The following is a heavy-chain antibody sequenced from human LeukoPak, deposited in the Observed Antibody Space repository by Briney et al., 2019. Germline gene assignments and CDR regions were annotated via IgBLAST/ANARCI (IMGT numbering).Heavy chain of an antibody. CDR1: GVSFSSYY. D-gene: IGHD5-24*01. CDR3: ASSSERWLQFWRLGAFDI. Sequence: SETLSLTCTASGVSFSSYYWSWIRQPPGKGLEGIGYIYYCGSNNYNPCLKSRVTISVDTSNNQFSLKLSSVAAADTAVCYCASSSERWLQFWRLGAFDIWGQGTMVTVSS. V-gene: IGHV4-59*01. J-gene: IGHJ3*02. CDR2: IYYCGSN.